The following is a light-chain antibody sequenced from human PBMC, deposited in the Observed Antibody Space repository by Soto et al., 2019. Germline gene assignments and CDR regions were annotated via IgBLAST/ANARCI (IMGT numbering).Light chain of an antibody. Sequence: DIVMTQSPLSLPVTLGQSASISCRSSQGLVYSDGNTYLSWYHQRPGQSPRRLIYRVSNRDSGVPDRFSGSGSGNDFTLTISRVQAEDVGVYFCMQGRRWPYTVGQGTKLEIK. CDR1: QGLVYSDGNTY. V-gene: IGKV2-30*01. CDR2: RVS. CDR3: MQGRRWPYT. J-gene: IGKJ2*01.